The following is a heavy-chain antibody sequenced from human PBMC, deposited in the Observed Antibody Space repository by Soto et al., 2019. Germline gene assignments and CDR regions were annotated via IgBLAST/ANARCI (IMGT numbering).Heavy chain of an antibody. CDR1: GFTLSSYA. V-gene: IGHV3-64D*06. CDR2: ISSDGRST. Sequence: PGGSLRLSCSVSGFTLSSYAMHWVRQAPGKGLQYASSISSDGRSTYYADSVKGRFTISRDNSKNTLYLQMNGLRADDTAMYYCVKDRYIDYWGQGTLVTVPS. J-gene: IGHJ4*02. CDR3: VKDRYIDY.